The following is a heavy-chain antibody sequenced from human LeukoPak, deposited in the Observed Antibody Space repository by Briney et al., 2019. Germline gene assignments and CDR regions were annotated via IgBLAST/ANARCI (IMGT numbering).Heavy chain of an antibody. J-gene: IGHJ4*02. D-gene: IGHD6-6*01. V-gene: IGHV4-31*03. CDR2: IYYSGST. Sequence: PSEPLSLTCTVSGGSISSGGYYWSWIRKHPGKGLEWIGYIYYSGSTYYNPSLKSRVTISVDTSNNQFSLKLSSVTAADTAVYYCARYRAARGFFDYWGQGTLVTVSS. CDR3: ARYRAARGFFDY. CDR1: GGSISSGGYY.